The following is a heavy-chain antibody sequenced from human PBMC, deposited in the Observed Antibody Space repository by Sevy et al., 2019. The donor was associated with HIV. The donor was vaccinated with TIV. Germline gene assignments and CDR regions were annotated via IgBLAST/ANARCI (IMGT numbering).Heavy chain of an antibody. CDR2: IQSKADGGTI. D-gene: IGHD2-8*02. CDR3: STDPIILLLVTNGMDV. V-gene: IGHV3-15*01. J-gene: IGHJ6*02. Sequence: GGSLRLSCAASGFTLSYAWMNWVRQAPGKGLEWVGRIQSKADGGTIDDAAPVKGRFTISRDDSQNTLYLQMNSLKTEDTAVYYCSTDPIILLLVTNGMDVWGQGTTVTVSS. CDR1: GFTLSYAW.